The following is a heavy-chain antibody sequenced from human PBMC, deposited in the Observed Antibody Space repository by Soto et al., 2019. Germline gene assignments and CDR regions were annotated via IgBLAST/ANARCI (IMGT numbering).Heavy chain of an antibody. Sequence: QVQLVESGGGVVQPGRSLRLSCEASGFTFSSYGMHWVRQAPGKGLEWVAVIWYDGSNKYYADSVKGRFTISRDNSKNTLYLQMNSLRAEDTAVYYCARDQYGSGSSVDYWGQGTLVTVSS. CDR2: IWYDGSNK. J-gene: IGHJ4*02. D-gene: IGHD3-10*01. CDR3: ARDQYGSGSSVDY. V-gene: IGHV3-33*01. CDR1: GFTFSSYG.